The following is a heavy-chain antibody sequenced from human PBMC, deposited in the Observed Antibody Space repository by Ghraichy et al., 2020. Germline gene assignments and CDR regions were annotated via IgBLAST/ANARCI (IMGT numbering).Heavy chain of an antibody. J-gene: IGHJ4*02. CDR2: INHSGST. V-gene: IGHV4-34*01. D-gene: IGHD1-26*01. CDR3: ARGGRGSFPLGY. Sequence: SETLSLTCAVYGGSFSGYYWSWIRQPPGKGLEWIGEINHSGSTNYNPSLKSRVTISVHTSKNQFSLELSSVTAADTAVYYCARGGRGSFPLGYWGQGTLVTVSS. CDR1: GGSFSGYY.